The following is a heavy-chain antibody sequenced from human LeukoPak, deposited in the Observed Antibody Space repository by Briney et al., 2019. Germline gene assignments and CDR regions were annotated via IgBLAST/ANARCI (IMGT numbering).Heavy chain of an antibody. Sequence: SETLSLTCTVSGGSISSYYWSWIRQPPGKGLEWIGYIYYSGSTNYNPSLKSRVTISVDTSKNQFSLKLSSVTAADTAVYYCARVTYYYGSGSHYYYYYMDVWGKGTTVTISS. CDR2: IYYSGST. CDR3: ARVTYYYGSGSHYYYYYMDV. D-gene: IGHD3-10*01. CDR1: GGSISSYY. J-gene: IGHJ6*03. V-gene: IGHV4-59*01.